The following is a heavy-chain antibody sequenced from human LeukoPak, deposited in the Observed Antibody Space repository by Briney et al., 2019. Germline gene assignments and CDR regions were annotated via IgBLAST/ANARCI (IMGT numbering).Heavy chain of an antibody. CDR2: IKQDGSEK. V-gene: IGHV3-7*01. J-gene: IGHJ4*02. Sequence: GGSLRLSCVASGFTLRSYVMNWVRQTPGKGLEWVANIKQDGSEKYYVDSVKGRFTISRDNAKNSLYLQMNSLRAEDTAVYYCARGHTAVTRHFDLWGQGTLVTVSS. CDR1: GFTLRSYV. CDR3: ARGHTAVTRHFDL. D-gene: IGHD4-17*01.